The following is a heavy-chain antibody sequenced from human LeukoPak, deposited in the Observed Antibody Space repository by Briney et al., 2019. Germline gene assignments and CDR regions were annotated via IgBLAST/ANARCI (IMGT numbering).Heavy chain of an antibody. CDR1: GYTFTSYD. Sequence: ASVKVSCKASGYTFTSYDINWVRQAPGQGLEWMGWMNPNSGNTGYAQKFQGRVTMTRNTSISTAYMELSSLRSEDTAVYYCARVGIRRYYYYGMDVWGQGTTVTVSS. CDR2: MNPNSGNT. D-gene: IGHD5-18*01. V-gene: IGHV1-8*01. J-gene: IGHJ6*02. CDR3: ARVGIRRYYYYGMDV.